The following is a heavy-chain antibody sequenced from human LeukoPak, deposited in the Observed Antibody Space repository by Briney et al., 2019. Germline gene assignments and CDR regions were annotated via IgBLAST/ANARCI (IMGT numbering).Heavy chain of an antibody. CDR2: ITGSGVGT. V-gene: IGHV3-23*01. CDR3: AKHPCSSTSCTRLGPPYYYYGMDV. Sequence: PGGSLRLSCAASGFTFGSYAMSWVRQAPGAGLEWVSGITGSGVGTYYADSVKGRFTISRDNSKNTLYLQMNSLRAEDTTVYYCAKHPCSSTSCTRLGPPYYYYGMDVWGQGTTVTVSS. CDR1: GFTFGSYA. J-gene: IGHJ6*02. D-gene: IGHD2-2*01.